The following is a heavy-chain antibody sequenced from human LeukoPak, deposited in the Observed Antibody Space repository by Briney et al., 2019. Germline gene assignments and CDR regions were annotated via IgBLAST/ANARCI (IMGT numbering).Heavy chain of an antibody. CDR3: AKRGKGYCSSPSCATDY. D-gene: IGHD2-2*01. CDR1: GFTFSSYG. V-gene: IGHV3-33*06. J-gene: IGHJ4*02. Sequence: GGSLRLSCAASGFTFSSYGMHWVRQAPGKGLEWVAVIWYDGSNKYYADSVKGRFTISRDNSKNTLYLQMNSLRAEDTAVYFCAKRGKGYCSSPSCATDYWGQGTLVTVSS. CDR2: IWYDGSNK.